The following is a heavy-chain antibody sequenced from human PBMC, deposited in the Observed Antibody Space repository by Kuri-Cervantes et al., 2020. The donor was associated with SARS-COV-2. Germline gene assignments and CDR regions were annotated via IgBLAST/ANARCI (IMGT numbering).Heavy chain of an antibody. Sequence: SETLSLTCAVSGGSISSSNWWSWVRQPPGKGLEWIGEIYHSGSTYYNPSLKSRVTISVDTSKNLFSLKLSSVTAADTAVYYCARQMKSSITIFGVVITRNWFDPWGQGTLVTVSS. J-gene: IGHJ5*02. CDR2: IYHSGST. CDR3: ARQMKSSITIFGVVITRNWFDP. CDR1: GGSISSSNW. V-gene: IGHV4-4*02. D-gene: IGHD3-3*01.